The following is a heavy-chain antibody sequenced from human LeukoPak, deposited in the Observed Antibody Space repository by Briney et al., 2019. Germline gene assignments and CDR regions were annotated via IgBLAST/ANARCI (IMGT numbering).Heavy chain of an antibody. J-gene: IGHJ4*02. CDR1: GDTLSDLS. CDR3: ATARQWLLGLGY. CDR2: FDPEDGET. D-gene: IGHD6-19*01. Sequence: ASVKVSCKVSGDTLSDLSMYWVRQAPGKGLEWMGGFDPEDGETIYAQKFQGRVTMTEDTSTDTAYMELSSLRSEDTAVYYCATARQWLLGLGYWGQGTLVTVSS. V-gene: IGHV1-24*01.